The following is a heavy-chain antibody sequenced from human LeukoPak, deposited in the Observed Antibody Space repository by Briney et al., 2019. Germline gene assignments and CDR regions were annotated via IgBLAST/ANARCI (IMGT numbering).Heavy chain of an antibody. J-gene: IGHJ5*02. V-gene: IGHV4-31*03. D-gene: IGHD3-16*01. CDR1: GGSISSGGYY. CDR3: ARGGFILFDP. CDR2: IYYSGST. Sequence: PSETPSLTCTVSGGSISSGGYYWSWIRQHPGKGLEWIGYIYYSGSTYYNPSLKSRVTISVDTSKNQFSLKLSSVTAADTAVYYCARGGFILFDPWGQGTLVTVSS.